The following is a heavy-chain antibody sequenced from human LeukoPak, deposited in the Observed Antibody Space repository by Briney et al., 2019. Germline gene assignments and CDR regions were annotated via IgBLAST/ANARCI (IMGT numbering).Heavy chain of an antibody. CDR1: GGTFSSYA. V-gene: IGHV1-69*13. D-gene: IGHD4-23*01. CDR2: IIPIFGTA. Sequence: GASVKVSCKASGGTFSSYAISWVRQAPGQGLEWMGGIIPIFGTANYAQRFQGRVTITADESTSTAYMELSSLRSEDTAVYYCAGDYGGNLPCDYWGQGTLVTVSS. CDR3: AGDYGGNLPCDY. J-gene: IGHJ4*02.